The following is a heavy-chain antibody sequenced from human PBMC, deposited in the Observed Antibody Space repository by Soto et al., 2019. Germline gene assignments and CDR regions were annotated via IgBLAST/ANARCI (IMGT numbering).Heavy chain of an antibody. J-gene: IGHJ5*02. V-gene: IGHV3-49*04. D-gene: IGHD3-3*01. CDR3: VRGSFGYYGP. Sequence: GGALRLCCTTSGFSFGDYAMTLVRQAPGKGLEWVGFIRNPGYGGTTEYATSVKGRFIISRDDSMSSAYLQLNSLKVDDSAVYYCVRGSFGYYGPWGQGTLVPVSS. CDR2: IRNPGYGGTT. CDR1: GFSFGDYA.